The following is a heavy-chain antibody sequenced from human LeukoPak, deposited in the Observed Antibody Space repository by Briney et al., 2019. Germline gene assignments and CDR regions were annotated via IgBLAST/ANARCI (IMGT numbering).Heavy chain of an antibody. J-gene: IGHJ4*02. CDR3: LRVTGSSWYDGLGHHYYFDY. CDR1: GGSISSYY. Sequence: SETLSLTCTVSGGSISSYYWSWIRQPPGKGLEWIGYIYYSGSTNYNPSLKSRVTISVDTSENQFSLKLISVTAADTPQISRLRVTGSSWYDGLGHHYYFDYWGQGTLVTVSS. D-gene: IGHD6-13*01. CDR2: IYYSGST. V-gene: IGHV4-59*01.